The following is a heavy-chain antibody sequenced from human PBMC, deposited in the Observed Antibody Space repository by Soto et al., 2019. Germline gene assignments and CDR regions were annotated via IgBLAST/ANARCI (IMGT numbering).Heavy chain of an antibody. V-gene: IGHV4-39*02. CDR2: IYYSGST. Sequence: PSETLSLTCTVSGGSISSSTYYWGWIRQPPGKGLEWIGSIYYSGSTYYNPSLKSRVTISVDTSKNHFSLQLTSVTAADTAVYYCARFKEYWGQGILVTVSS. J-gene: IGHJ4*02. CDR3: ARFKEY. CDR1: GGSISSSTYY.